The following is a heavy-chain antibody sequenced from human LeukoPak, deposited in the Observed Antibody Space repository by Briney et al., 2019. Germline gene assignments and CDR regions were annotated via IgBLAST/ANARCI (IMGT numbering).Heavy chain of an antibody. D-gene: IGHD4-17*01. J-gene: IGHJ3*02. V-gene: IGHV1-18*04. CDR3: ARGDDYGDYLSAFDI. CDR2: ISAHNGNT. Sequence: GASVKVSCKASEYTFTAYYVHWVRQAPGQGLEWMGWISAHNGNTNYGQKLQGRVTMTTDTSTSTAYMELRSLRSDDTAVYYCARGDDYGDYLSAFDIWGQGTMVTVSS. CDR1: EYTFTAYY.